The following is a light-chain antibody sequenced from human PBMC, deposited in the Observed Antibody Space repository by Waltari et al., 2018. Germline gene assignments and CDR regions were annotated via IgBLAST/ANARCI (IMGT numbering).Light chain of an antibody. Sequence: DIVMTQSPDSMAVSLGERATINCKSSQSVLHSVDNTNYLAWYQQKPGQPPKLLIYWASTRESGVPDRFSGSGSGTDFTLTISSLQAEDVAVYYCQQYYSTPPTFGQGTKVEIK. J-gene: IGKJ1*01. V-gene: IGKV4-1*01. CDR2: WAS. CDR1: QSVLHSVDNTNY. CDR3: QQYYSTPPT.